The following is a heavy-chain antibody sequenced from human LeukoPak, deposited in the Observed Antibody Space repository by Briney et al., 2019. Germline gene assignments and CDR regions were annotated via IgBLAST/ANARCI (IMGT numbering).Heavy chain of an antibody. V-gene: IGHV3-21*01. Sequence: PGGSLRLSCSASGFSFSDYDMNWFRQAPGKGLEWISSISGRSSHVYYGDSVKRRFSISRDNAMNSVFLQMNSLGVDDTAVYYCGRAFPPLRTASAGDLWGQEPLPTLSS. CDR3: GRAFPPLRTASAGDL. CDR2: ISGRSSHV. CDR1: GFSFSDYD. D-gene: IGHD3-16*01. J-gene: IGHJ4*02.